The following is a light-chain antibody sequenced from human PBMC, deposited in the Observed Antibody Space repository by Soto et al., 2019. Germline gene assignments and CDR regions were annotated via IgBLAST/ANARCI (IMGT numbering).Light chain of an antibody. V-gene: IGKV3-20*01. CDR3: QHYGASPGVA. CDR2: DES. Sequence: EIVLTQSPGTLSLSPGERATLSCRASQSVSSGYLAWYQQKPGQAPGLLIYDESTRATGIPDRFSGSGSGTDFTLTISRLEPEDFAVYYCQHYGASPGVAFGGGTKVEIK. CDR1: QSVSSGY. J-gene: IGKJ4*01.